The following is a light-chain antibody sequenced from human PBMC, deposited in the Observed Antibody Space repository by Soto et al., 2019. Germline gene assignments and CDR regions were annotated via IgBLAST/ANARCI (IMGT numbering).Light chain of an antibody. V-gene: IGKV1-39*01. CDR2: VAS. CDR3: QQTFSPPYT. CDR1: QSISNS. Sequence: DIQMTQSLSSLSASVGDTVTITCRASQSISNSLSWYQQKPGKAPKFLIYVASTLQRGVPSRFSGSRSGTDFTLTSSSLQPEYVATYYCQQTFSPPYTFGQGTKLEIK. J-gene: IGKJ2*01.